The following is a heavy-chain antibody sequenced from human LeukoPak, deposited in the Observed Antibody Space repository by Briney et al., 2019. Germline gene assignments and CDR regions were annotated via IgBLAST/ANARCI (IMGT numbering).Heavy chain of an antibody. J-gene: IGHJ4*02. D-gene: IGHD5-12*01. CDR3: ARAVATIISNAFGY. CDR1: GYTFTGYY. CDR2: INPNSGGT. V-gene: IGHV1-2*06. Sequence: ASVKVSCKASGYTFTGYYIHWVRQAPGQGLEWMGRINPNSGGTNYTQKFQGRVTMTRDTSISTAYMELSRLRFDDTAVYYCARAVATIISNAFGYWGQGTLVTVSS.